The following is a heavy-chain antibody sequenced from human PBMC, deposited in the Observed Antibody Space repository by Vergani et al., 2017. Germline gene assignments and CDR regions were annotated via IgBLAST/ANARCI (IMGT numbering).Heavy chain of an antibody. CDR2: IDPSDSYT. Sequence: EVQLVQSGAEVKKPGESLRISCKGSGYSFTSYWISWVRQMPGKGLEWMGRIDPSDSYTNYSPSFQGHVTISADKSISTAYLQWSSLKASDTAMYYCARPASSVSYSTPFDYWGQGTLVTVSS. V-gene: IGHV5-10-1*01. D-gene: IGHD1-26*01. J-gene: IGHJ4*02. CDR3: ARPASSVSYSTPFDY. CDR1: GYSFTSYW.